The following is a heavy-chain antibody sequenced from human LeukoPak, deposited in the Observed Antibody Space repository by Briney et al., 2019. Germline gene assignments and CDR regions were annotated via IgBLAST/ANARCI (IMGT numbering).Heavy chain of an antibody. D-gene: IGHD6-6*01. CDR3: AREYSSSSGRAFDY. CDR2: ISSDRSST. CDR1: GFTFSSYW. Sequence: PGGSLRLSCAACGFTFSSYWMHWVRQAPGKGLVGVSRISSDRSSTAYADSVKGRFIISRDNAQNTVYLQMSSLRVEDTAVYYCAREYSSSSGRAFDYWGQGPLVTASS. J-gene: IGHJ4*02. V-gene: IGHV3-74*01.